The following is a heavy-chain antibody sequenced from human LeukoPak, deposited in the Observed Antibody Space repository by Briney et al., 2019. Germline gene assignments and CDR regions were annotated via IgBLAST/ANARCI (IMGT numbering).Heavy chain of an antibody. J-gene: IGHJ4*02. CDR3: AKSPRPKTYYYDSSGYYSNPYFDY. CDR1: GFTFSSYA. D-gene: IGHD3-22*01. Sequence: PGGSLRLSCAASGFTFSSYAMSWVRQAPGKGLEWVSAISGSGGSTHYADSVKGRFTISRDNSKNTLYLQMNSLRAEDTAVYYCAKSPRPKTYYYDSSGYYSNPYFDYWGQGTLVTVSS. CDR2: ISGSGGST. V-gene: IGHV3-23*01.